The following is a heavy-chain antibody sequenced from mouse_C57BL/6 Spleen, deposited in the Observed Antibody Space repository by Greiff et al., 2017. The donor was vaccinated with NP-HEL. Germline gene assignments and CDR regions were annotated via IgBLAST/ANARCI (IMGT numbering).Heavy chain of an antibody. CDR3: ARSGDYDYDEGFAY. V-gene: IGHV1-82*01. CDR2: IYPGDGDT. Sequence: VKLMESGPELVKPGASVKISCKASGYAFSSSWMNWVKQRPGKGLEWIGRIYPGDGDTNYNGKFKGKATLTADKASSTAYMQLSSLTSEDSAVYFCARSGDYDYDEGFAYWGQGTLVTVSA. CDR1: GYAFSSSW. D-gene: IGHD2-4*01. J-gene: IGHJ3*01.